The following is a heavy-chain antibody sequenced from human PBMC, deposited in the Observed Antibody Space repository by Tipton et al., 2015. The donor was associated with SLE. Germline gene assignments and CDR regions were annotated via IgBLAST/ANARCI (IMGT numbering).Heavy chain of an antibody. CDR2: IYSGGST. CDR3: ARGGWELLHDAFDT. Sequence: SLRLSCAASGFTVSSNYMSWVRQAPGKGLEWVSVIYSGGSTYYADSVKGRFTISRDNSKNTLYLQMNSLRAEDTAVYYCARGGWELLHDAFDTWGQGTMVTVSS. J-gene: IGHJ3*02. V-gene: IGHV3-66*02. CDR1: GFTVSSNY. D-gene: IGHD1-26*01.